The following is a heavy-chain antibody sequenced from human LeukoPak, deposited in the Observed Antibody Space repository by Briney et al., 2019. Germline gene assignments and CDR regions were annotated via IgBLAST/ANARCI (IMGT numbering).Heavy chain of an antibody. D-gene: IGHD3-22*01. Sequence: GESLKISCKGSGYTFTSYGISWVRQAPGQGLEWMGWISAYNGNTNYAQKLQGRVTMTTDTSTSTAYMELRSLRSDDTAVYYCASDYYYDSSGYRTLCYWGQGTLVTVSS. V-gene: IGHV1-18*01. CDR1: GYTFTSYG. CDR3: ASDYYYDSSGYRTLCY. J-gene: IGHJ4*02. CDR2: ISAYNGNT.